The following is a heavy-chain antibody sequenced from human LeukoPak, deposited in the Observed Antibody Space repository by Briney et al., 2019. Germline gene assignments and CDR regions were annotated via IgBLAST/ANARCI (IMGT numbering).Heavy chain of an antibody. Sequence: PSETLSLTCAVYGGSFSGYYWSWIRQPPGKGLEWIGEINYSGSTNYNPSLKSRVTISVDTSKNQFSLKLSSVTAADTAVYYCASVGSGWSRDYWGQGTLVTVSS. CDR1: GGSFSGYY. J-gene: IGHJ4*02. CDR3: ASVGSGWSRDY. V-gene: IGHV4-34*01. D-gene: IGHD6-19*01. CDR2: INYSGST.